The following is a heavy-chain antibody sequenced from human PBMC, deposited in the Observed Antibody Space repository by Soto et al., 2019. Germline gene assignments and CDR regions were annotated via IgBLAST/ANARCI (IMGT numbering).Heavy chain of an antibody. CDR3: ARTYQGTYYYYYGMDV. V-gene: IGHV3-30-3*01. J-gene: IGHJ6*02. CDR1: GFTFSSYA. D-gene: IGHD2-2*01. Sequence: PGGALGLSCAASGFTFSSYAMHWVRQAPGKGLEWVAVISYDGSNKYYADSVKGRFTISRDNSRNTLYLQMNSLRAEDTAVYYCARTYQGTYYYYYGMDVWGQGTTVPVSS. CDR2: ISYDGSNK.